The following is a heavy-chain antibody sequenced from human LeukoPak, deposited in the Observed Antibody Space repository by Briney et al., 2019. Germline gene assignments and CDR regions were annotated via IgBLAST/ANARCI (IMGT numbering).Heavy chain of an antibody. V-gene: IGHV1-46*03. CDR3: ARDFHIVVVPDANCFQH. J-gene: IGHJ1*01. CDR2: INPSGGSK. CDR1: GYTFTSYY. D-gene: IGHD2-2*01. Sequence: ASVKVSCKASGYTFTSYYMHWVRQAPGQGLEWMGIINPSGGSKSYAQKFQGRVTMTRDTSTSTVYMELSSLRSEDTAVYYCARDFHIVVVPDANCFQHWGQGTLVTVSS.